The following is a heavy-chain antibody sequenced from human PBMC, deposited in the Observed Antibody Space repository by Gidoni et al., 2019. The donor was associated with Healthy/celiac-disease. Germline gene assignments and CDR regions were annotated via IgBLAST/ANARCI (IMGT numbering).Heavy chain of an antibody. CDR2: ISYDGSNK. Sequence: QVQLVESGGGVVQPGRSLRLSCAASGFTFSSYGMHWVRQAPGKGLEWVAVISYDGSNKYYADSVKGRFTISRDNSKNTLYLQMNSLRAEDTAVYYCGSASGSGSYYIYYWGQGTLVTVSS. CDR3: GSASGSGSYYIYY. D-gene: IGHD3-10*01. J-gene: IGHJ4*02. CDR1: GFTFSSYG. V-gene: IGHV3-30*03.